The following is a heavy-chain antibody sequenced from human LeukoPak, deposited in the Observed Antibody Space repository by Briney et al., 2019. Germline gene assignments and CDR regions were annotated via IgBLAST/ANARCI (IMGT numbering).Heavy chain of an antibody. CDR3: ARSSSSWHDAFDI. Sequence: SQTLPLTCTVSGGSISSGGYYWSWIRQHPGKGLEWIGYIYYSGSTYYNPSLKSRVTISVDTSKNQFSLKLSSVTAADTAVYYCARSSSSWHDAFDIWGQGTMVTVSS. CDR1: GGSISSGGYY. J-gene: IGHJ3*02. D-gene: IGHD6-13*01. V-gene: IGHV4-31*03. CDR2: IYYSGST.